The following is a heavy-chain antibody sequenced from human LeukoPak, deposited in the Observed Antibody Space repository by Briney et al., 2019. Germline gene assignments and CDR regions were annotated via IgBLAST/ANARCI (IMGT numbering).Heavy chain of an antibody. V-gene: IGHV3-66*01. D-gene: IGHD1-26*01. CDR2: IYSGGST. J-gene: IGHJ4*02. CDR3: ARDSAGGSSYDYFDY. Sequence: PGGSLRLSCAASGFTVSSNYMSRVRQAPGKGLEWVSVIYSGGSTYYADSVKGRFTISRDNSKNTLYLQMNSLRAEDTAVYYCARDSAGGSSYDYFDYWGQGTLVTVSS. CDR1: GFTVSSNY.